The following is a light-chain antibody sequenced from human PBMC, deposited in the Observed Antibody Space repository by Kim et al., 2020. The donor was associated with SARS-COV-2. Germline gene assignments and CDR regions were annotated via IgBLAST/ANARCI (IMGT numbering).Light chain of an antibody. CDR3: HQNSYTPQNT. CDR1: QTVYND. J-gene: IGKJ2*01. Sequence: DIQLTQSPPFLSASVGDRVTITCRASQTVYNDLNWYRHKPGRAPELLISYVSRLAGGVPSRFTGSRSGTEYTLTIDSLQPDDFATYYCHQNSYTPQNTFGQGTKLEI. CDR2: YVS. V-gene: IGKV1-39*01.